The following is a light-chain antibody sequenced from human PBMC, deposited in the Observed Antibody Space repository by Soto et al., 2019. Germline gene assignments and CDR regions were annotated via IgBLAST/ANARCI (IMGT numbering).Light chain of an antibody. V-gene: IGLV1-40*01. Sequence: QSALTQPPSVSGAPGQRVTISCTGCSSNIGAGCEVHWYQHLPGKAPKLLIYGNTNRPSGVPDRFSGFKSGTSASLAITGLQAEDEADYYCQSYDSSLSASYVFGGGTKVTVL. CDR1: SSNIGAGCE. CDR3: QSYDSSLSASYV. CDR2: GNT. J-gene: IGLJ1*01.